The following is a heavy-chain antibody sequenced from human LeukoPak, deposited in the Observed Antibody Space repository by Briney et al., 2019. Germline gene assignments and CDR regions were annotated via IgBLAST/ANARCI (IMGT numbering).Heavy chain of an antibody. V-gene: IGHV1-69*05. J-gene: IGHJ6*03. Sequence: SVKVSCKASGATFTGYAINWVRQAPGQGLEWMGWMIPIIGTTNYAQKFQGRVTITTDESTSTAYMELSSLRSEDTAVYYCASVVYTAMVTTGGFYYYYMDVWGKGTTVTVSS. CDR2: MIPIIGTT. CDR1: GATFTGYA. CDR3: ASVVYTAMVTTGGFYYYYMDV. D-gene: IGHD5-18*01.